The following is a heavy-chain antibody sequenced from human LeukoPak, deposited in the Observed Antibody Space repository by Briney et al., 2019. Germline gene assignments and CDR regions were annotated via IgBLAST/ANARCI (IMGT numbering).Heavy chain of an antibody. CDR2: ISGSGGST. CDR3: AKDRELYGSGRSTFDY. J-gene: IGHJ4*02. V-gene: IGHV3-23*01. Sequence: PGGSLRPSVAASGLTLSSYAMRWGRQAPGKGLERVSAISGSGGSTYYADSVKGRFTISRDNSKNALYLQMNSLRAEDTAVYYCAKDRELYGSGRSTFDYWGQGTRVSVSS. D-gene: IGHD3-10*01. CDR1: GLTLSSYA.